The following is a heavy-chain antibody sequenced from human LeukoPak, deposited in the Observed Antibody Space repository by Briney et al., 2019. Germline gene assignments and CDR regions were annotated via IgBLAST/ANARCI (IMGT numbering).Heavy chain of an antibody. CDR3: ARESGSVTSEVDFDY. D-gene: IGHD4-17*01. CDR2: IRQDGSQK. Sequence: GGSLRLSCAASVFTFSSYWMSWVRQAPGKGLEWVATIRQDGSQKYYVDSVKGRFAISRDNAKNSLYLQMNSLRAEDTAVYYCARESGSVTSEVDFDYWGQGTLVTVSS. V-gene: IGHV3-7*01. J-gene: IGHJ4*02. CDR1: VFTFSSYW.